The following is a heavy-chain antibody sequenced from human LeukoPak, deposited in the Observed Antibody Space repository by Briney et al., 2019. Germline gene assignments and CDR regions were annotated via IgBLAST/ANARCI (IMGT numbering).Heavy chain of an antibody. J-gene: IGHJ4*02. CDR3: AKDAYSGSYDY. CDR1: GFTFSSYG. Sequence: PGRSLRLSCAASGFTFSSYGMHWVRQAPGKGLEWVAVIWYDGSNKYYADSVKGRFTISRDNSKNTLYLQMNSLRAEDTAVYYCAKDAYSGSYDYWGQGTLVTVSS. CDR2: IWYDGSNK. D-gene: IGHD1-26*01. V-gene: IGHV3-33*06.